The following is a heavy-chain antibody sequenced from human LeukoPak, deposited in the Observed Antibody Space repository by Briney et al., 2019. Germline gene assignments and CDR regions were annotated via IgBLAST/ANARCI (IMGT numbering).Heavy chain of an antibody. CDR2: INHSGST. Sequence: SETLSLTCAVYGGSFSGYYWSWIRQPPGKGLEWIGEINHSGSTNYNPSLKSRVTISVDTSKNQFSLKLSSVTAADTAVYYCARGSLGYYYYMDVWGKGTTVTISS. J-gene: IGHJ6*03. D-gene: IGHD7-27*01. CDR3: ARGSLGYYYYMDV. V-gene: IGHV4-34*01. CDR1: GGSFSGYY.